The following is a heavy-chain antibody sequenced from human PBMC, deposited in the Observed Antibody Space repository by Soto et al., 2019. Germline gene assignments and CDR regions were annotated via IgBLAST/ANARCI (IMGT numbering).Heavy chain of an antibody. D-gene: IGHD6-19*01. Sequence: ASVKVSCKASGYTFTGYYMHWVRQAPGQGLEWMGWINPNSGGTNYAQKFQGWVTMTRDTSISTAYMELSRLRSDDTAVYYCARDTRGIAVAGTSFDYWGQGTLVTVPQ. CDR3: ARDTRGIAVAGTSFDY. CDR1: GYTFTGYY. V-gene: IGHV1-2*04. J-gene: IGHJ4*02. CDR2: INPNSGGT.